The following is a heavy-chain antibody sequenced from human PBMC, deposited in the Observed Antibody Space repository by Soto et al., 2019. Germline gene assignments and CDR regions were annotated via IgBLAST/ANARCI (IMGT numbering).Heavy chain of an antibody. CDR3: AYSSSWQDYYYYGMDV. CDR1: GGSISSYY. Sequence: SETLSLTCTVSGGSISSYYWSWIRQPPGKGLEWIGYIYYSGSTNYNPSLKSRVTISVDTSKNQFSLKLSSVTAADTAVYYCAYSSSWQDYYYYGMDVGGQGTTVTVSS. CDR2: IYYSGST. V-gene: IGHV4-59*01. J-gene: IGHJ6*02. D-gene: IGHD6-13*01.